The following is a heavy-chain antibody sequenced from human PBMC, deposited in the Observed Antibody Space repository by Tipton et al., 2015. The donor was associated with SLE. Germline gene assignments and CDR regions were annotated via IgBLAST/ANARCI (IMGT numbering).Heavy chain of an antibody. CDR1: GDSFNGDY. J-gene: IGHJ5*01. CDR3: ARQGFREFDSSFDS. Sequence: TLSLTCSVSGDSFNGDYWTWVRQAPGKGLEWIGYIYYSGTTNYNPSLKSRVTISVDTSKNQFSLKLSSVTAADTAVYYCARQGFREFDSSFDSWGQGILVTVSS. V-gene: IGHV4-59*08. D-gene: IGHD3-10*01. CDR2: IYYSGTT.